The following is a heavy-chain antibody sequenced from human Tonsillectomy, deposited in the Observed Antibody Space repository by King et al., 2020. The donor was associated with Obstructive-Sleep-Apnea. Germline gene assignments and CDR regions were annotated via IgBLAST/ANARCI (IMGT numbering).Heavy chain of an antibody. Sequence: VQLVESGGGLVQPGGSLRLSCAASGFTFTNFGMNWVRQTPGKGLEWISYISSSGSTIYYADSVKGRFSISRDNAKNSLFLQMNSLRAEDTAVYYCARDAAAWIQLPNWFDPWGQGTLVTVSS. J-gene: IGHJ5*02. D-gene: IGHD5-18*01. CDR3: ARDAAAWIQLPNWFDP. V-gene: IGHV3-48*04. CDR2: ISSSGSTI. CDR1: GFTFTNFG.